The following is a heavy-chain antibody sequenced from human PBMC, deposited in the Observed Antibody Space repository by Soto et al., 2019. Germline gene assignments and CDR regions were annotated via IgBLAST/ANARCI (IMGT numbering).Heavy chain of an antibody. J-gene: IGHJ4*02. CDR3: AKEQSSTTPGFDY. Sequence: GGSMRLSCAASGFTFSSYGMHWVRQAPGKGLGWVAVISYDGSNKYYADSVTGRFTISRDNSKNTLYLQMNSLRAEDTAVYYCAKEQSSTTPGFDYWGQGTLVTVSS. V-gene: IGHV3-30*18. D-gene: IGHD6-13*01. CDR1: GFTFSSYG. CDR2: ISYDGSNK.